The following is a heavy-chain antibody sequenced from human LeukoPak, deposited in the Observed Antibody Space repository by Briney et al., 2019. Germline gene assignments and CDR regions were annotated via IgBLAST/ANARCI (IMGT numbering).Heavy chain of an antibody. Sequence: GGSLRLSCAASGFTFSSYEMNWVRQASGKGLEWVGRIRSKANSYATAYAASVIGRFTISRDDSKNTTFLQMDSLKTEDTAVYYCICSTLGFWGQGTLVTVSS. J-gene: IGHJ4*02. CDR3: ICSTLGF. CDR2: IRSKANSYAT. D-gene: IGHD3-16*01. CDR1: GFTFSSYE. V-gene: IGHV3-73*01.